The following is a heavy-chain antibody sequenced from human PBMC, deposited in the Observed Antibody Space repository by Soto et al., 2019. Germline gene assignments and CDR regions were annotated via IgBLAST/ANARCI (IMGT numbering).Heavy chain of an antibody. V-gene: IGHV1-18*01. J-gene: IGHJ6*02. CDR2: IIPYFGTT. CDR3: ARRSPYYYGSGIYYYGMDV. D-gene: IGHD3-10*01. Sequence: ASVKVSCKASGYTFTSYGISWVRQAPGQGLEWMGWIIPYFGTTNYAQKLQGRVTMTTDESTSTAYLELSSLRSEDTAVYYCARRSPYYYGSGIYYYGMDVWGQGTTVTVSS. CDR1: GYTFTSYG.